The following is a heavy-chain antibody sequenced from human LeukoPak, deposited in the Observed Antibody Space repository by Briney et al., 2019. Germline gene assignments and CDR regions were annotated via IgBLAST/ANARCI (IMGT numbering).Heavy chain of an antibody. CDR1: GFTFSSYV. V-gene: IGHV3-33*01. D-gene: IGHD7-27*01. J-gene: IGHJ3*02. Sequence: GGSLRLSCAASGFTFSSYVMHWVRQASGKGLEWVAVIWNDGSNKYFADSVKGRFTISRDSSKNTLYLQMNSLRAEDTAVYYCASATGDNDAFDIWGQGTMVTVSS. CDR3: ASATGDNDAFDI. CDR2: IWNDGSNK.